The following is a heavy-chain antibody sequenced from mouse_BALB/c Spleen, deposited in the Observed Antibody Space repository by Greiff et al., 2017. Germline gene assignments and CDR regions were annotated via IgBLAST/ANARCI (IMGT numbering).Heavy chain of an antibody. CDR3: STMITTAYAMDY. V-gene: IGHV2-6-4*01. Sequence: VHLVESGPGLVAPSQSLSITCTVSGFSLTSYSVHWVRQPPGKGLEWLGMIWGGGSTAYHSALKSRLSISKDNSKSQVFLKLNSLQTDDTAMYYCSTMITTAYAMDYWGQGTSVTVSS. J-gene: IGHJ4*01. CDR1: GFSLTSYS. CDR2: IWGGGST. D-gene: IGHD2-4*01.